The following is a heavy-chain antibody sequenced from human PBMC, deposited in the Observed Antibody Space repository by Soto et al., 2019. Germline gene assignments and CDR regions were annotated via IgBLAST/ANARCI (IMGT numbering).Heavy chain of an antibody. J-gene: IGHJ4*02. V-gene: IGHV4-59*01. D-gene: IGHD4-17*01. CDR1: GGSISSYY. CDR2: IYYSGTT. Sequence: PSETLSLSCTVSGGSISSYYWSWIRQPPGEGLEWIGFIYYSGTTNYNPSLKSRVTISVDTSKNQFSLKLSSVTAADTAMYYCAREESPTVFDYWGQGTLVTVSS. CDR3: AREESPTVFDY.